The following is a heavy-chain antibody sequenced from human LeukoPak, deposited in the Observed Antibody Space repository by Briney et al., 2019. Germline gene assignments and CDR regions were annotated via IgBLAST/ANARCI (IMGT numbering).Heavy chain of an antibody. D-gene: IGHD2-15*01. CDR2: ISYDGSNK. V-gene: IGHV3-30-3*01. CDR1: GFTFSSYA. Sequence: GGSLRLSCAASGFTFSSYAMHWVRQAPGKGLEWVAVISYDGSNKYYADSVKGRFTISRDNSKNTLYLQMNSLRAEDTAVYYCARFDIVVVVAATGALDYWGRGTLVTVSS. CDR3: ARFDIVVVVAATGALDY. J-gene: IGHJ4*02.